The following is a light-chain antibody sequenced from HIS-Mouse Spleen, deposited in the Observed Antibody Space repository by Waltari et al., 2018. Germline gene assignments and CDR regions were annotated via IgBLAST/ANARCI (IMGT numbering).Light chain of an antibody. J-gene: IGKJ1*01. V-gene: IGKV1-9*01. CDR1: QGISSY. CDR2: AAS. Sequence: DIQLTQSPSFLSASLGDRVTITCRASQGISSYLAWYQQKPGKAPKLLIYAASTLQSGVPSRFSGNGSGTEFTLTISSLQPEDFATYYCQQLNSYPPTFGQGTKVEIK. CDR3: QQLNSYPPT.